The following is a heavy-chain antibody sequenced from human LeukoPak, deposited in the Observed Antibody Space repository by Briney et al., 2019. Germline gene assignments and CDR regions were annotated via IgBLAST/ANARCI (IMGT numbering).Heavy chain of an antibody. D-gene: IGHD6-19*01. V-gene: IGHV3-74*03. CDR1: GFSFTKSW. J-gene: IGHJ3*02. CDR3: VSSEWYAAFDI. Sequence: PGGSLRLSCAASGFSFTKSWMHWVRQAPGKGLVWVSRIHNDGSGTTYADSVKGRFTISRDNAKNTLYLQMNSLGVEDTAVFYCVSSEWYAAFDIWGQGTMVTVSS. CDR2: IHNDGSGT.